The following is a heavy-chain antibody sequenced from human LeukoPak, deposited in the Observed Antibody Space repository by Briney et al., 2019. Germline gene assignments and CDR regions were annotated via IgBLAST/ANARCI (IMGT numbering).Heavy chain of an antibody. Sequence: ASVKVSCKASGYTFTSYGISWVRQAPGQGLEGMGWISAYNGNTNYAQKLQGRVTMTTDTSTSTAYMELRSLRSDDTAVYYCARDQCSGGSCYSIFYYYGMDVWGQGTTVTVSS. V-gene: IGHV1-18*01. CDR1: GYTFTSYG. CDR3: ARDQCSGGSCYSIFYYYGMDV. D-gene: IGHD2-15*01. CDR2: ISAYNGNT. J-gene: IGHJ6*02.